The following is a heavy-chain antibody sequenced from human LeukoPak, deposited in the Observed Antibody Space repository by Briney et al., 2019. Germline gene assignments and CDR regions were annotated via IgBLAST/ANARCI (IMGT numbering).Heavy chain of an antibody. CDR2: ITTDGSST. J-gene: IGHJ6*03. D-gene: IGHD3-3*01. V-gene: IGHV3-74*01. CDR1: GFTFSTYW. CDR3: ARAGYFDFWSGYAKDYYDYMYV. Sequence: GGSLRLSCTASGFTFSTYWMHWVRQAPGKGLVWVSRITTDGSSTSYAGSVKGRFTISRDNAKNTLYLQMNSLRVEDTAVYYCARAGYFDFWSGYAKDYYDYMYVWGKGTTGTVSS.